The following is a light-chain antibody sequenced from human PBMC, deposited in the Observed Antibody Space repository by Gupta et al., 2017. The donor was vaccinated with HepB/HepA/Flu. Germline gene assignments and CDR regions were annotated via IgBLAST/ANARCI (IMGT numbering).Light chain of an antibody. CDR1: RSTIGSNY. CDR3: AAWDDSLSGYV. V-gene: IGLV1-47*01. Sequence: QSLLTQPPSASGTPGQSVTTSCSGSRSTIGSNYVYWFKQLPGTAPKLVAYTSNQRPSGVPGRISGSKSDTSASLAISGLRSEDEADYYCAAWDDSLSGYVFGTGTTVTVL. CDR2: TSN. J-gene: IGLJ1*01.